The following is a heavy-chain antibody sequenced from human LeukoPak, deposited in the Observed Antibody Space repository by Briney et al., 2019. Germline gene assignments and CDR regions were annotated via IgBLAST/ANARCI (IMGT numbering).Heavy chain of an antibody. V-gene: IGHV1-8*03. CDR3: ARGRRYCSGGSCFYYFDY. CDR2: MNTNSGNT. D-gene: IGHD2-15*01. Sequence: ASVKVSCKASGYTFTSYDINWVRQATGQGLEWMGWMNTNSGNTGYAQKFQGRVTITRNTSISTAYMELSSLRSEDTAVYYCARGRRYCSGGSCFYYFDYWGQGTLVTVSS. CDR1: GYTFTSYD. J-gene: IGHJ4*02.